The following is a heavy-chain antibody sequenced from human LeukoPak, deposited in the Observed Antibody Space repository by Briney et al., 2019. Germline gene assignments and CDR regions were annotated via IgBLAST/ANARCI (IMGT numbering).Heavy chain of an antibody. CDR2: ISSGSSAI. J-gene: IGHJ4*02. D-gene: IGHD4-17*01. Sequence: GGSLRLSCAASGFTVLSYNMNWVRQAPGKGLEWDSIISSGSSAIFSAGALKGRFTISRDDAKNLLYLDMNSLRAEDTAVYYCARGHTAVTRHFDFWGQGTLVTVSS. CDR3: ARGHTAVTRHFDF. V-gene: IGHV3-21*01. CDR1: GFTVLSYN.